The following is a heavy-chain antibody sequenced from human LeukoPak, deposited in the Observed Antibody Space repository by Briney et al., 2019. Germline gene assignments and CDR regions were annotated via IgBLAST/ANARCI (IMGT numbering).Heavy chain of an antibody. V-gene: IGHV1-8*03. D-gene: IGHD6-13*01. CDR2: MNPYSGNT. CDR1: GCTFTSYD. Sequence: WGSVTVSCKASGCTFTSYDINWVGQATAQGLEWMGWMNPYSGNTGYAQKFQGRVAITRHTSISTAYMPLSSLRSEDTAAYYCSRGCIGAAGGNYWFDPWGQGTLVTVSS. CDR3: SRGCIGAAGGNYWFDP. J-gene: IGHJ5*02.